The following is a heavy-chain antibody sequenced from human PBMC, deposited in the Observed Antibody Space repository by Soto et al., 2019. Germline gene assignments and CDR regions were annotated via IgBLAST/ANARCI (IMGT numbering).Heavy chain of an antibody. J-gene: IGHJ5*02. CDR1: GFTFSSYA. Sequence: GSRRLSCAASGFTFSSYAMSWVRQAPGKGLEWVSAISGSGGSTYYADSVKGRFTISRDNSKNTLYLQMNSLRAEDTAVYYCAKSSTIYSWFDPWGQGTLVTVSS. CDR3: AKSSTIYSWFDP. V-gene: IGHV3-23*01. CDR2: ISGSGGST. D-gene: IGHD3-3*01.